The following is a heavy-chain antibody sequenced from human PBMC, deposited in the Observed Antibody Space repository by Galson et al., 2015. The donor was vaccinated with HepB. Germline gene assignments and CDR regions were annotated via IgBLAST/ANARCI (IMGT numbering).Heavy chain of an antibody. D-gene: IGHD6-13*01. CDR1: GFTFSHYA. J-gene: IGHJ4*02. CDR2: VSYDGSYT. V-gene: IGHV3-30-3*01. CDR3: ARVRGLVIAAALDF. Sequence: SLRLSCAASGFTFSHYAMHWVRQAPGKGLERVAVVSYDGSYTSHADSVKGRFTVSRDNSKNTLYLQMNSLRSEDTAVYYCARVRGLVIAAALDFWGQGTLVTVSS.